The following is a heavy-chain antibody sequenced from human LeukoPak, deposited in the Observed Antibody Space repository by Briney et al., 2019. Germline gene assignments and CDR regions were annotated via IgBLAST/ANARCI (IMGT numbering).Heavy chain of an antibody. J-gene: IGHJ4*02. Sequence: SETLSLTCSVSGGSISSGSYYWSWIRQPAGKGLEWIGHIYSSGSTNYNPSLKSRVTISVDTSTNQFSLKLSSVTAADTAVYYCARESCSGGSCYFDYWGQGTLVTVSS. CDR1: GGSISSGSYY. D-gene: IGHD2-15*01. CDR2: IYSSGST. CDR3: ARESCSGGSCYFDY. V-gene: IGHV4-61*10.